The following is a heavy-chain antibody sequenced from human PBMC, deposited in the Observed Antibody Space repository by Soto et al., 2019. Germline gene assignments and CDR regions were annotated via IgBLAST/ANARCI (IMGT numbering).Heavy chain of an antibody. J-gene: IGHJ4*02. V-gene: IGHV4-30-2*01. CDR3: ARMEGARYFDY. Sequence: SETLSLTCGVSGDTISPGVYSWAWIRQPPGKALEWIGHTYHSGNPYYNPSLKSRVIISVDRSKNQFSLKLSSVTAADTAVYYCARMEGARYFDYWGQGTLVTVSS. CDR1: GDTISPGVYS. CDR2: TYHSGNP. D-gene: IGHD1-26*01.